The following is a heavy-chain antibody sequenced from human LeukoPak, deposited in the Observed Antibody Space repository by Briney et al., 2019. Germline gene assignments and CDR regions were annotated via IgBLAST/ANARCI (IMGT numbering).Heavy chain of an antibody. CDR3: ASVSPLDNSNHIYFDY. Sequence: PSETLSLTCTVSGGSISSYYWSWIRQPPGKGLEWIGYIYYKRSSNYNPSFKSRVTISVDTSKNQFSLNLSSVTAADTAVYYCASVSPLDNSNHIYFDYWGQGTLVTVSS. D-gene: IGHD1-14*01. CDR2: IYYKRSS. V-gene: IGHV4-59*01. CDR1: GGSISSYY. J-gene: IGHJ4*02.